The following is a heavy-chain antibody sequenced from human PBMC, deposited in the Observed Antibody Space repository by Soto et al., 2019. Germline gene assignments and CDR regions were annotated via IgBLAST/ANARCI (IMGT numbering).Heavy chain of an antibody. CDR1: GFTFSDYS. Sequence: EVQVVESGGGFVQPGGSLRLSCAASGFTFSDYSMNWVRQAPGKGLEWVSFISTGSHDIYYADSVNGRFTISRDNAKNSLYLQMNSLRAEDTAVYYCARLWCVCCSGHPPVDYWGQGTLVTVSS. J-gene: IGHJ4*02. CDR2: ISTGSHDI. CDR3: ARLWCVCCSGHPPVDY. D-gene: IGHD2-15*01. V-gene: IGHV3-48*01.